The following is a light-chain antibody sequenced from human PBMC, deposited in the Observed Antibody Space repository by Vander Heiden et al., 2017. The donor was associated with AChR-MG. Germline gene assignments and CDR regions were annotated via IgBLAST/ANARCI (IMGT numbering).Light chain of an antibody. CDR2: GAS. CDR1: QSISSSY. Sequence: EIVFTHSPGTLSLSPGARATLPCRASQSISSSYLAWYQQKPGQAPRLLIYGASSRATGIPDRFSGSGSGTDFTLTISRLEPEDFAVYYCQQYGSSPWTFGQGTKVEIK. CDR3: QQYGSSPWT. V-gene: IGKV3-20*01. J-gene: IGKJ1*01.